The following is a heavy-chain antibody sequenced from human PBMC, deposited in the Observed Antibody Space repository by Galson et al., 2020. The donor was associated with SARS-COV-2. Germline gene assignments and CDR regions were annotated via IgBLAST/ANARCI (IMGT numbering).Heavy chain of an antibody. CDR2: TYYRSKSYN. CDR1: GDSVSSNSAA. Sequence: SQTLSLTCAISGDSVSSNSAAWNWIRQSPSRGLEWLGRTYYRSKSYNDYAVSVKSRITINPDTSKNQFSLQLNSVTPEDTAVYYCARESGIAVAGTLYAYYSGMDVWGQGTTVTVS. V-gene: IGHV6-1*01. J-gene: IGHJ6*02. CDR3: ARESGIAVAGTLYAYYSGMDV. D-gene: IGHD6-19*01.